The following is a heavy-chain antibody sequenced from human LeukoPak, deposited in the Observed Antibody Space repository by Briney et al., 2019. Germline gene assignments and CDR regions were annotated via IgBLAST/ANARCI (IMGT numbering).Heavy chain of an antibody. V-gene: IGHV4-4*07. CDR2: MYSTGST. D-gene: IGHD1-26*01. Sequence: SETLSLTCTVSGGSLSSYFWSWLRRPGGRGLEWIGSMYSTGSTNYNPSLKSRVTMSIDTSKNQFSLKLDSVTAADTAVYYCAREQLVGGRSFDYWGQGTLVTVSS. J-gene: IGHJ4*02. CDR3: AREQLVGGRSFDY. CDR1: GGSLSSYF.